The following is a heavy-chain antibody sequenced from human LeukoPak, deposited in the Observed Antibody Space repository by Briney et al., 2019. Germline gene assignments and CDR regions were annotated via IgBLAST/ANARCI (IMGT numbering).Heavy chain of an antibody. J-gene: IGHJ6*02. D-gene: IGHD5-18*01. Sequence: SVKVSCKASGYTFTSYYMHWVRQAPGQGLEWMGGIIPIFGTANYAQKFQGRVTITADESTSTAYMELSSLRSEDTAVYYCAGSRGYSYGYPRYYYGMDVWGQGTTVTVSS. CDR3: AGSRGYSYGYPRYYYGMDV. V-gene: IGHV1-69*13. CDR1: GYTFTSYY. CDR2: IIPIFGTA.